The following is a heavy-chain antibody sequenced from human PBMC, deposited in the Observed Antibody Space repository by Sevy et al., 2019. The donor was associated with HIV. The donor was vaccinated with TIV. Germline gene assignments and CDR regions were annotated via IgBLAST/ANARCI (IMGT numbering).Heavy chain of an antibody. Sequence: GGSLRLSCAASGFTFSSYSMNWVRQAPGKGLEWVSSISSSSSYIYYADSVKGRFTISRDNAKNSLYLQMNSLRAEDTAVYYCARQVVPAAMPDYYYYGMDVWGQGTTVTVSS. CDR1: GFTFSSYS. CDR3: ARQVVPAAMPDYYYYGMDV. CDR2: ISSSSSYI. D-gene: IGHD2-2*01. V-gene: IGHV3-21*01. J-gene: IGHJ6*02.